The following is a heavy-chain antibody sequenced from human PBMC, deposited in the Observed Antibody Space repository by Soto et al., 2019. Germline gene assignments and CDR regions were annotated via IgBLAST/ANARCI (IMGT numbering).Heavy chain of an antibody. V-gene: IGHV4-59*08. Sequence: QVQLQESGPGLVTPSETLSLTCTVSGASITRDHWNWIRQPPGKGLEWIGEYSGSTNYNPSLKSRGPISGDTTKNTFSMKLRSGTAADTAVFFCAKYTSGGGGRGYWGQGTLVTVSS. CDR2: EYSGST. CDR1: GASITRDH. J-gene: IGHJ4*02. D-gene: IGHD6-19*01. CDR3: AKYTSGGGGRGY.